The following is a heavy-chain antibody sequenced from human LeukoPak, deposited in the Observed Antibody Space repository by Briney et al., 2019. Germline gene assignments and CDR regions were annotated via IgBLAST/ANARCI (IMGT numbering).Heavy chain of an antibody. Sequence: GGSLRLSCAASGFTFSSYAMSWVRQAPGQGLEWVSAISGSGGSTYYADSVKGRFTISRDNSKNTLYLQMNSLRAEDTAVYSCANRGRAYGDYETPQIDYWGQGTLVTVSS. CDR3: ANRGRAYGDYETPQIDY. V-gene: IGHV3-23*01. J-gene: IGHJ4*02. CDR2: ISGSGGST. CDR1: GFTFSSYA. D-gene: IGHD4-17*01.